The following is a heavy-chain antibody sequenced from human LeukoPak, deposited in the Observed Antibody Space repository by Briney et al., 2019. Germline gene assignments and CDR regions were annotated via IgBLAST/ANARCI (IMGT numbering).Heavy chain of an antibody. J-gene: IGHJ4*02. D-gene: IGHD5-18*01. CDR3: ARLHTDTDMVETFDP. CDR2: ISAKTGTP. CDR1: GYTFSTYR. Sequence: ASVKDSCKASGYTFSTYRINWVRQAPGQGLEWVGWISAKTGTPMYAQGFTGRFVFSVDTSVSTAYLQINSLKAEDTALYYCARLHTDTDMVETFDPWGQGTLVTVSS. V-gene: IGHV7-4-1*02.